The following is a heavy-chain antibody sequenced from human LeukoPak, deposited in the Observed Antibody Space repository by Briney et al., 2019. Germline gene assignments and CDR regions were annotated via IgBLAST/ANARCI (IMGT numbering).Heavy chain of an antibody. D-gene: IGHD6-19*01. CDR2: VYSTGTT. CDR1: GGSITSYC. Sequence: PSETLSLTCSVSGGSITSYCWSWIRQPPGKGLEWIGYVYSTGTTNYNPSLESRVTMSVNTSKNQLSLKMNSVTAADTAVYYCARATPYSSVWPRLDYWGQGTLVTVSS. V-gene: IGHV4-59*01. J-gene: IGHJ4*02. CDR3: ARATPYSSVWPRLDY.